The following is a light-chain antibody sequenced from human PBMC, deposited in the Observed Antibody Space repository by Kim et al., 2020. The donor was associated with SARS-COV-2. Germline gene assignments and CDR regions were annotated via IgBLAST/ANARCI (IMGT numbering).Light chain of an antibody. CDR3: LLSRM. Sequence: QAVVTQEPSLTVSPGGTVTLTCGSSTGAVTSGHYPYWFQQKPGQAPRTLIYDTSNKHSWTPARFSGSLLGGKAALTLSGAQPEDEAEYYCLLSRMFGGGTQLTVL. J-gene: IGLJ3*02. CDR2: DTS. V-gene: IGLV7-46*01. CDR1: TGAVTSGHY.